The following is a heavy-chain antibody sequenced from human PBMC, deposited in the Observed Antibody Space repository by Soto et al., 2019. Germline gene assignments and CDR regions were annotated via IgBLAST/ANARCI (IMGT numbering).Heavy chain of an antibody. CDR1: GGSISSYY. J-gene: IGHJ4*02. CDR3: ARWYCSGGSCYFDY. D-gene: IGHD2-15*01. V-gene: IGHV4-59*01. Sequence: SETLSLTCTVSGGSISSYYWSWIRQPPGKGLEWIGYIYYSGSTNYNPSLKSRVTISVDTSKNQFSLKLSSVTAADTAVYYCARWYCSGGSCYFDYGGQGTLVTVSS. CDR2: IYYSGST.